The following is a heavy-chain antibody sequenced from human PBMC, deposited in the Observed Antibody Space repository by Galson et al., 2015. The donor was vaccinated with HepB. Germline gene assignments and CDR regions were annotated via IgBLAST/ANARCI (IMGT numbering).Heavy chain of an antibody. Sequence: SLRLSCAASGFTFSDYYMRWIRQAPGKGLEWVSFISSGSGYTNYADSVKGRFTISRDNAKNSVYLQMNSLRAEDTAVYYCAREGYNYGIDYWGQGTLVTVCS. J-gene: IGHJ4*02. D-gene: IGHD5-18*01. CDR1: GFTFSDYY. CDR2: ISSGSGYT. V-gene: IGHV3-11*06. CDR3: AREGYNYGIDY.